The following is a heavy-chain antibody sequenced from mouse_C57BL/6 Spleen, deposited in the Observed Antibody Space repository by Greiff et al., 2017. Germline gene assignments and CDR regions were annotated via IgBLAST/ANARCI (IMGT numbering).Heavy chain of an antibody. V-gene: IGHV1-80*01. D-gene: IGHD1-1*01. CDR2: IYPGDGDT. CDR3: ARSGTTVVATDWYFDV. CDR1: GYAFSSYW. Sequence: VQLQQSGAELVKPGASVKISCTASGYAFSSYWMHWVKQRPGKGLEWIGQIYPGDGDTNYNGKFKGKATLTADKSSSTAYMLLRSLTSEDAAVYFCARSGTTVVATDWYFDVWGTGTTVTVSS. J-gene: IGHJ1*03.